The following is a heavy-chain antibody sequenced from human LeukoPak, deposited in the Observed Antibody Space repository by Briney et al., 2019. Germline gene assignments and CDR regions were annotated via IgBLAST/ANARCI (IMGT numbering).Heavy chain of an antibody. CDR2: IKSDSSST. Sequence: GGSLRLSCAASGFSFSSYWMHWVRQAPGKGLVWVSRIKSDSSSTSYADFVKGRFTISRDNAKSTVYLQMSSLRAEDTAVYYRATDILLPGFWGQGTLVTVSS. V-gene: IGHV3-74*01. J-gene: IGHJ4*02. CDR3: ATDILLPGF. D-gene: IGHD2-2*02. CDR1: GFSFSSYW.